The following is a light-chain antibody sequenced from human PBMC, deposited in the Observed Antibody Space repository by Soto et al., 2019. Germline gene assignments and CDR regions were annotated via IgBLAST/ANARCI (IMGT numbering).Light chain of an antibody. V-gene: IGKV3-11*01. J-gene: IGKJ1*01. CDR2: DAS. Sequence: EIVLTQSPATLSLSPGERATLTCRASQSVSNCLAWYQHKPGQAPRLLIYDASIRATGVPARFSGSGSGTDFSLTISSLEPEDFAIYYCQQRSIWPPWTFGQGTKVDI. CDR1: QSVSNC. CDR3: QQRSIWPPWT.